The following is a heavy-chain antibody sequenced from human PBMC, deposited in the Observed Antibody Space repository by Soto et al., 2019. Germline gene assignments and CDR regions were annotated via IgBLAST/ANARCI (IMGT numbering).Heavy chain of an antibody. D-gene: IGHD3-22*01. CDR2: ISSSSSTI. CDR3: ARDGAQDYYDSSGYYYANWFDP. J-gene: IGHJ5*02. Sequence: GGSLRLSCAASGFTFSSYSMNWVRQAPGKGLEWVSYISSSSSTIYYADSVKGRFTISRDNAKNSLYLQMNSLRDEDTAVYYCARDGAQDYYDSSGYYYANWFDPWGQGTLVTVSS. V-gene: IGHV3-48*02. CDR1: GFTFSSYS.